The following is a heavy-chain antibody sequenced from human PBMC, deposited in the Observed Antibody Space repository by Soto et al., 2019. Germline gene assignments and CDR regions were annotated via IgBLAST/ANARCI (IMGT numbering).Heavy chain of an antibody. CDR2: ISPSGTT. CDR1: NGSLSGYY. V-gene: IGHV4-34*01. J-gene: IGHJ4*02. D-gene: IGHD6-6*01. CDR3: ARAPKVSGSAQTRPDF. Sequence: SETLSLTCSLYNGSLSGYYWSWIRQPPGKGLEWIGEISPSGTTDYSPSLESRVSISVDTSKNQFSLNLTSLTAADTAVYYCARAPKVSGSAQTRPDFWGQGSLVTVSS.